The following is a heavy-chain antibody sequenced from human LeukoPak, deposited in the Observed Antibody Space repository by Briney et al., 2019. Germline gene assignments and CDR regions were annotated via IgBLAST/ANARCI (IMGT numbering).Heavy chain of an antibody. CDR3: ARRRGSGNYFDY. CDR2: INHSGST. J-gene: IGHJ4*02. V-gene: IGHV4-34*01. D-gene: IGHD1-26*01. Sequence: SETLSLTCAVYGGSFSGYYWSWIRQPPGKGLEWIGEINHSGSTNYNPSLKSRVTISVDTSKNQFSLKLSSVTAADTAVYYCARRRGSGNYFDYWGQGTLVTVSS. CDR1: GGSFSGYY.